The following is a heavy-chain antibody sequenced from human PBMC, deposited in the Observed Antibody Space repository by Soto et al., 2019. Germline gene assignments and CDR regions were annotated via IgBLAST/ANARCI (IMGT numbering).Heavy chain of an antibody. D-gene: IGHD5-18*01. J-gene: IGHJ2*01. V-gene: IGHV4-59*01. Sequence: SETLSLTCTVSGGSISSYYWSWIRQPPGKGLEWIGYIYYSGSTNYNPSLKSRVTISVDTSKNQFSLKLSSVTAADTAVYYCARRHSYGIYWYFDLWGRGTRVTVSS. CDR3: ARRHSYGIYWYFDL. CDR2: IYYSGST. CDR1: GGSISSYY.